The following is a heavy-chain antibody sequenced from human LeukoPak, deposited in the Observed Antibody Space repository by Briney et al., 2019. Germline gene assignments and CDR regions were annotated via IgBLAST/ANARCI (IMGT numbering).Heavy chain of an antibody. D-gene: IGHD3-22*01. Sequence: SVKVSCKASGGTFSSYAISWVRQAPGQGLEWMGGIIPIFGTANYAQKFQGRVTITADESTSTAYMELSSLRSEDTAVYYCASQPMIVVVSHFDYWGQGTLVTVSS. CDR2: IIPIFGTA. V-gene: IGHV1-69*13. J-gene: IGHJ4*02. CDR3: ASQPMIVVVSHFDY. CDR1: GGTFSSYA.